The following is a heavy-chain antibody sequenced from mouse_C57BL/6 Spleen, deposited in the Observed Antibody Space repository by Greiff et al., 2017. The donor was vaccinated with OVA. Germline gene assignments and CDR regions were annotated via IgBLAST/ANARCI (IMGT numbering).Heavy chain of an antibody. D-gene: IGHD2-4*01. CDR2: IHPNSGST. CDR1: GYTFTSYW. Sequence: QVQLKQPGAELVKPGASVKLSCKASGYTFTSYWMHWVKQRPGQGLEWIGMIHPNSGSTNYNEKFKSKATLTVDKSSSTAYMQLSSLTSEDSAVYYCAYDYDKGSFAYWGQGTLVTVSA. CDR3: AYDYDKGSFAY. J-gene: IGHJ3*01. V-gene: IGHV1-64*01.